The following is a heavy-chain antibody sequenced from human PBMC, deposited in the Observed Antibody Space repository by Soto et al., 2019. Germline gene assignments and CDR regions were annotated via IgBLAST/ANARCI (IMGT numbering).Heavy chain of an antibody. Sequence: QVQLAQSGAEVKEPGASVKVSCKASGYTFTGYFMHWVRQAPGQGLEWMGWINPNSGATKYAQKFQGRVTLTRDTSINTAYMEMSMLRSDDTAVYYCARGGGTILAPLPWGQGTLVTVSS. CDR3: ARGGGTILAPLP. J-gene: IGHJ5*02. D-gene: IGHD3-3*01. V-gene: IGHV1-2*02. CDR2: INPNSGAT. CDR1: GYTFTGYF.